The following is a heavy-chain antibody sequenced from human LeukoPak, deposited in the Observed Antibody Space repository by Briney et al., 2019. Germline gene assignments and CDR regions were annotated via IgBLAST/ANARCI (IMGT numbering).Heavy chain of an antibody. D-gene: IGHD3-3*01. CDR2: ISAYSGHT. J-gene: IGHJ4*02. CDR1: GYTFTNYG. V-gene: IGHV1-18*01. Sequence: ASLKVSCKSSGYTFTNYGISWVRQAPGQGLEWMACISAYSGHTNYAQKFQGRVTVTADTSTNTAYMELRSLRSDDTAVYYCARLLSHSATHYFDSWGQGALVTVSS. CDR3: ARLLSHSATHYFDS.